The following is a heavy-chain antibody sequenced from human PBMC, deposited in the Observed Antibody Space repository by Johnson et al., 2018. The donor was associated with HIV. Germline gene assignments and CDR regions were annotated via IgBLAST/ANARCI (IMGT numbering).Heavy chain of an antibody. V-gene: IGHV3-30*18. CDR1: QFTFSSYY. Sequence: QVQLVESGGGLVQPGGSLRLSCAASQFTFSSYYMNCVRQAPGKGLEWVAVISYDGSNKYYADSVKGRFSISRDNSKNTLYLQMNSLRAEDTAVYYCAKAQRVDCSGGSCYHDAFDIWGQGTMVTVSS. CDR2: ISYDGSNK. D-gene: IGHD2-15*01. CDR3: AKAQRVDCSGGSCYHDAFDI. J-gene: IGHJ3*02.